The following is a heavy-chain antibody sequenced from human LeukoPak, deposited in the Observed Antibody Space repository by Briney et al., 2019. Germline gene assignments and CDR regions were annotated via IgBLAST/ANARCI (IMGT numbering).Heavy chain of an antibody. CDR2: ISSSSSYI. J-gene: IGHJ3*02. V-gene: IGHV3-21*01. D-gene: IGHD2-15*01. CDR1: GFTFSSYS. CDR3: ASILEWNAFDI. Sequence: GGSLRLSCAAPGFTFSSYSMNWVRQAPGKGLEWVSSISSSSSYIYYADSVKGRFTISRDNAKNSLYLQMNSLRAEDTAVYYCASILEWNAFDIWGQGTMVTVSS.